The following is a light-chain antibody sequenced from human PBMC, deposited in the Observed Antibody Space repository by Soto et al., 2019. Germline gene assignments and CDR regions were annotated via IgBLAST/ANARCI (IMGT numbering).Light chain of an antibody. CDR1: RRFNSNY. CDR2: GAS. Sequence: EIVLTQSPGTLSLSPGERATLSCRASRRFNSNYLGWYQQKPGQAPRLLIYGASSRATGIPDRFSGSGSGTDFTLTISRLEPEDFAVYYCQQYGSSPGFTFGPGTKVDIK. CDR3: QQYGSSPGFT. J-gene: IGKJ3*01. V-gene: IGKV3-20*01.